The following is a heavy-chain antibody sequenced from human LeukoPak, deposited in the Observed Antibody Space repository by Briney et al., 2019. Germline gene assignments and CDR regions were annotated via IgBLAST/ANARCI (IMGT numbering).Heavy chain of an antibody. V-gene: IGHV4-34*01. J-gene: IGHJ4*02. D-gene: IGHD5-18*01. Sequence: SETLSLTCAVYGGSFSGYYWSWIRQPPGKGLEWIGEINHSGSTNYNPSLKSQVTISVDTSKNQFSLKLSSVTAADTAVYYCARLSRRGYSYGYGRWGQGTLVTVSS. CDR2: INHSGST. CDR1: GGSFSGYY. CDR3: ARLSRRGYSYGYGR.